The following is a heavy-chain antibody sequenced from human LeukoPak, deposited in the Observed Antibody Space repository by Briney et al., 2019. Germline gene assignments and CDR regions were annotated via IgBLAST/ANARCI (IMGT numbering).Heavy chain of an antibody. CDR2: IHYSGST. V-gene: IGHV4-59*01. J-gene: IGHJ1*01. CDR3: AGRVVTASRAEFFQN. Sequence: SETLSLTCTVSGGSISSYYWSWIRQPPGKGLEWIGNIHYSGSTNYNSSLNSRVSISIDTSKNHFSLKLTSVTAADTAVYYCAGRVVTASRAEFFQNWGQGTLVTVSS. D-gene: IGHD2-21*02. CDR1: GGSISSYY.